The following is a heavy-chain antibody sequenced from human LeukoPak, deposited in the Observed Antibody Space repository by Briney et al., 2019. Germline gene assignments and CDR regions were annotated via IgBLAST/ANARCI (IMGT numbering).Heavy chain of an antibody. Sequence: SETLSLTCTVSGGSVSSGTFDWSWIRQPPGKGLEWIVYISDSVTTKYSPSLKTRVTISVDTSKNQFSLKLRSVTAADTAVYYCAARGQGSSLSYFVYWGQGTLVTVSS. CDR1: GGSVSSGTFD. V-gene: IGHV4-61*01. CDR2: ISDSVTT. CDR3: AARGQGSSLSYFVY. J-gene: IGHJ4*02. D-gene: IGHD3-10*01.